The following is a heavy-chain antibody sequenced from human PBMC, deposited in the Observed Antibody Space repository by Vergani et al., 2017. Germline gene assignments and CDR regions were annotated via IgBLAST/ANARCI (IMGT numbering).Heavy chain of an antibody. Sequence: QVQLQESGPGRVKPSETLSLTCTVSGGSISSYYWSWIRQPPGKGLEWIGYIYYSGSTNYNPSLKSRVTISVDTSKNQFSLKLSSVTAADTAVYYCARNPYCGGDCYSDAFDIWGQGTMVTVSS. V-gene: IGHV4-59*01. D-gene: IGHD2-21*02. CDR2: IYYSGST. J-gene: IGHJ3*02. CDR3: ARNPYCGGDCYSDAFDI. CDR1: GGSISSYY.